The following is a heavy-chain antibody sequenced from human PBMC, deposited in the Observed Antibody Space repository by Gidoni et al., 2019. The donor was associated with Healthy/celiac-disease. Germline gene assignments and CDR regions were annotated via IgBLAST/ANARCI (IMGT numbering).Heavy chain of an antibody. CDR3: AKDQSGKGFDY. Sequence: EVQLLESGGGLVQPGGSLRLSCAASGFTFRSYAMIWVRQAPGKGLELVSAISGSGGSPYYADSVSVRFTISRDNSKNTLYLQMNSLRAEDTAVYYCAKDQSGKGFDYWGQGTRVTVSS. V-gene: IGHV3-23*01. CDR1: GFTFRSYA. CDR2: ISGSGGSP. J-gene: IGHJ4*02. D-gene: IGHD3-10*01.